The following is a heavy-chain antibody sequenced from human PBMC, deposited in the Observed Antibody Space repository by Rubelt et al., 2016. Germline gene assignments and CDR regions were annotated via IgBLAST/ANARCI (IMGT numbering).Heavy chain of an antibody. Sequence: QLQLQESGPGLVKPSETLSLTCTVSGGSMRSSNYYWGWIRQPPGKGLEWIGSIYYSGSTYYNPSPKSRVTISVDTPKNLFSLKLSSVTAADTAVYYCARGHWNYFDYWGQGTLVTVSS. V-gene: IGHV4-39*01. J-gene: IGHJ4*02. CDR2: IYYSGST. CDR1: GGSMRSSNYY. D-gene: IGHD1-1*01. CDR3: ARGHWNYFDY.